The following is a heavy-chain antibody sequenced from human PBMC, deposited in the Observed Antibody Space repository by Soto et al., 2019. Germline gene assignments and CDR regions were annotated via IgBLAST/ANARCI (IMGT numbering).Heavy chain of an antibody. CDR1: GFTFSNYA. V-gene: IGHV3-33*06. D-gene: IGHD3-16*01. CDR2: IWYDGINK. J-gene: IGHJ6*02. CDR3: AKDLRVFGMLNVDYYYYRMDV. Sequence: QVQLVESGGGVVQPGRSLRLSCAASGFTFSNYAMHWVRQAPGKGLEWVALIWYDGINKYYADSVKGRFTISRDNSENMLYLQMNSLRAEATGVCSCAKDLRVFGMLNVDYYYYRMDVWGQGTTVTVSS.